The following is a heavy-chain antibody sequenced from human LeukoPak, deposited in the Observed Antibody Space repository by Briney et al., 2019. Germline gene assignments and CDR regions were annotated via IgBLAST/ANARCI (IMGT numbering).Heavy chain of an antibody. CDR1: GYTFTSYD. D-gene: IGHD3-3*01. CDR3: ALPMYYDFWSGYSHYYYYYGMDV. J-gene: IGHJ6*02. CDR2: MNPNSGNT. Sequence: GASVKVSCKASGYTFTSYDINWVRQATGQGLEWMGWMNPNSGNTGYAQKFQGRVTMTRNTSISTAYMELSSLRSEDTAVYYCALPMYYDFWSGYSHYYYYYGMDVWGQGTTVTVSS. V-gene: IGHV1-8*01.